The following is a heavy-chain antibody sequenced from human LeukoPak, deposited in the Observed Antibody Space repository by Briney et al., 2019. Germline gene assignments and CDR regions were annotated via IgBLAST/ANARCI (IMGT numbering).Heavy chain of an antibody. CDR1: GXTFSSSW. D-gene: IGHD3-22*01. V-gene: IGHV3-7*05. CDR2: IRHDGYEK. J-gene: IGHJ3*02. Sequence: PGGSLRLSWAASGXTFSSSWMSWVRQAPGKGLEWVANIRHDGYEKNYVDSVKGRFTISRDNAKTSLYLQMNILRAEDTAVYYCAREFYFYDTRGQGDAFDIWGQGTLVTVSS. CDR3: AREFYFYDTRGQGDAFDI.